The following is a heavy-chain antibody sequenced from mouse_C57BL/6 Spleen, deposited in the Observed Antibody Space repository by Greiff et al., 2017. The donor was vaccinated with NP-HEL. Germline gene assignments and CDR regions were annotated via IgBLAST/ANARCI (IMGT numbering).Heavy chain of an antibody. CDR3: ARSPDGYYPYFDY. J-gene: IGHJ2*01. Sequence: VQLQQPGAELVKPGASVKLSCKASGYTFTSYWMHWVKQRPGQGLEWIGMIHPNSGSTNYNEKFKSQATLTVDKSSSTAYMQLSSLTSEESAVYYCARSPDGYYPYFDYWGQGTTLTVSS. CDR2: IHPNSGST. V-gene: IGHV1-64*01. D-gene: IGHD2-3*01. CDR1: GYTFTSYW.